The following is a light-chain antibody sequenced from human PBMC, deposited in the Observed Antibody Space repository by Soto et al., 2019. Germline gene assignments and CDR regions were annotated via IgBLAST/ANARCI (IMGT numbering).Light chain of an antibody. J-gene: IGKJ1*01. V-gene: IGKV1-5*03. CDR1: RSISSW. CDR3: QQYNSYPWT. Sequence: DIQMTQSPSTLSASVGDRVTITCRDSRSISSWLAWYQQKPGKAPKLLIYKASSLESGVPSRFSGSGSGTEFTLTISSLQPDDFATYYCQQYNSYPWTFGQGTKVEIK. CDR2: KAS.